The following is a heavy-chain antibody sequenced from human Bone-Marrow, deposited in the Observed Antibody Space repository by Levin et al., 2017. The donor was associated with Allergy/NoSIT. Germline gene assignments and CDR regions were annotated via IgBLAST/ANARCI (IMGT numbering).Heavy chain of an antibody. Sequence: PGGSLRLSCAASGFTFSNAWMSWVRQAPGKGLEWVGRIKSKTDGGTTDYAAPVKGRFTISRDDSKNTLYLQMNSLKTEDTAVYYCTTDGTIAAAGLWFDPWGQGTLVTVSS. V-gene: IGHV3-15*01. D-gene: IGHD6-13*01. CDR2: IKSKTDGGTT. CDR1: GFTFSNAW. CDR3: TTDGTIAAAGLWFDP. J-gene: IGHJ5*02.